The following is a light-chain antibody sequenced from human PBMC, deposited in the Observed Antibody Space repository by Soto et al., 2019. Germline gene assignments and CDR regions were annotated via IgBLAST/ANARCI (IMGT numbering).Light chain of an antibody. V-gene: IGKV1-39*01. CDR1: PSISRS. J-gene: IGKJ5*01. Sequence: DIQMTQSPSSLAVSVGDRVTITCRASPSISRSLNWYQQRSGQAPKLLIIDTSSLLGGFPSRFSGSGSGTDFTLTISSLQPDDFATYYCQQSHRTPLTFGQGTRLEF. CDR3: QQSHRTPLT. CDR2: DTS.